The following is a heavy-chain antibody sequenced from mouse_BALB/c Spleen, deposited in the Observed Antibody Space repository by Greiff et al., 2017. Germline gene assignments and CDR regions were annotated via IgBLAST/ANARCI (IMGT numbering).Heavy chain of an antibody. CDR1: GFTFSSFG. Sequence: EVKLMESGGGLVQPGGSRKLSCAASGFTFSSFGMHWVRQAPEKGLEWVAYISSGSSTIYYADTVQGRFTISRDNPKNTLFLQMTSLKSEDTAMYYCARGGNCGYYFDYWGQGTTLTVSS. D-gene: IGHD4-1*01. CDR2: ISSGSSTI. J-gene: IGHJ2*01. V-gene: IGHV5-17*02. CDR3: ARGGNCGYYFDY.